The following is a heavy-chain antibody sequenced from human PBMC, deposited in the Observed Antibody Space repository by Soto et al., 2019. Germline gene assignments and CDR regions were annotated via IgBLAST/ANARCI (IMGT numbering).Heavy chain of an antibody. J-gene: IGHJ4*02. V-gene: IGHV3-21*01. CDR3: ARDQTRDY. D-gene: IGHD4-17*01. CDR2: ITGSSSYI. CDR1: GFTFSSYS. Sequence: GGSLRLSCAASGFTFSSYSMNWVRQAPGKGLEWVSYITGSSSYIYYADSVRGRFTISRDNSKSSLYLQMNSLRAEDTGVYYCARDQTRDYWGQGTLVTVSS.